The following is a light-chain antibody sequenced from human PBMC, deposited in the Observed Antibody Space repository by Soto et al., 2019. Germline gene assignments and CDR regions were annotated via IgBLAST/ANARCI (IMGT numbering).Light chain of an antibody. CDR2: AAS. CDR3: QQLNDRRFS. V-gene: IGKV1-9*01. Sequence: IQLTQSPSSLSASVGDRVTISCRASQGNNSFVAWYQQKSGKAPKLLIYAASTLQSGVPSRFSGSGSGTDFTLTTSSLQPEDFATYYCQQLNDRRFSFGQGTKVDIK. J-gene: IGKJ2*01. CDR1: QGNNSF.